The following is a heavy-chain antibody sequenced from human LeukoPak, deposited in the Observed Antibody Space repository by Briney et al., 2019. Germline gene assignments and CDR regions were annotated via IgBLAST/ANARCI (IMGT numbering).Heavy chain of an antibody. CDR1: GYTLTELS. V-gene: IGHV1-24*01. CDR3: ATGDGSWLLAVFLDY. Sequence: ASVKVSCKVSGYTLTELSMHWVRQAPGKGLEWMGGFDPEDGETIYAQKFQGRVTMTEDTSTDTAYMELSSLRSEDTAVYYCATGDGSWLLAVFLDYWGQGTLVTVSS. CDR2: FDPEDGET. J-gene: IGHJ4*02. D-gene: IGHD5-24*01.